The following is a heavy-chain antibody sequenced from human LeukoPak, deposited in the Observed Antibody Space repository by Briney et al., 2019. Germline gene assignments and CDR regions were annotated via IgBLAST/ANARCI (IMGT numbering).Heavy chain of an antibody. CDR3: ARDRSYDFWSGYSTPDY. D-gene: IGHD3-3*01. CDR2: IWYDGSNK. CDR1: GFTFSSYG. V-gene: IGHV3-33*01. J-gene: IGHJ4*02. Sequence: GRSLRFSCAASGFTFSSYGMHWVRQAPGKGLGWVAVIWYDGSNKYYADSVKGRFTISRDNSKNTLDLQMNSLRAEETAVYYCARDRSYDFWSGYSTPDYWGQGTLVTVSS.